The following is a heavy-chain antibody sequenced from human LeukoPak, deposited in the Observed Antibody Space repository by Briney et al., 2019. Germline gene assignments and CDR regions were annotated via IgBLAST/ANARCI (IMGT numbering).Heavy chain of an antibody. CDR1: GGSISSSSYY. CDR2: IYTSGST. Sequence: SETLSLTCTVSGGSISSSSYYWSWIRQPAGKGLEWIGRIYTSGSTNYNPSLKSRVTISVDTSKNQFSLKLSSVTAADTAVYYCARVGGCCTNGVCPFDYWGQGTLVTVSS. CDR3: ARVGGCCTNGVCPFDY. J-gene: IGHJ4*02. V-gene: IGHV4-61*02. D-gene: IGHD2-8*01.